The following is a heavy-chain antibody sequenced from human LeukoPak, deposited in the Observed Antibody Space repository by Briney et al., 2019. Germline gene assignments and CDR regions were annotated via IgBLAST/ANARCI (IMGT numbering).Heavy chain of an antibody. CDR2: ISSSGSTI. D-gene: IGHD3-22*01. Sequence: GGSLRLSCAASGFTFSDYYMSWIRQAPGKGLEWVSYISSSGSTIYYADSVKGRLTISRDNAKNSLYLQMNSLRAEDTAVYYCARDPDYYDSSGYYDFDYWGQGTLVTVSS. CDR1: GFTFSDYY. J-gene: IGHJ4*02. V-gene: IGHV3-11*04. CDR3: ARDPDYYDSSGYYDFDY.